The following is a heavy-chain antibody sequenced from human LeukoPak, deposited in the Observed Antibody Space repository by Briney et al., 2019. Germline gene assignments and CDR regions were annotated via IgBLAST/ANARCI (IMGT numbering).Heavy chain of an antibody. CDR3: AIVFEVGATEGDY. D-gene: IGHD1-26*01. V-gene: IGHV4-59*01. Sequence: SETLSLTCTVSGGSIAAYYWSWVRQPPGKGLEWIGHIYYSGSTDYNPPLKRRVSMSVDTPRTQFSLPLTCVTAADMAVYYCAIVFEVGATEGDYRGQGALVTVSS. J-gene: IGHJ4*02. CDR2: IYYSGST. CDR1: GGSIAAYY.